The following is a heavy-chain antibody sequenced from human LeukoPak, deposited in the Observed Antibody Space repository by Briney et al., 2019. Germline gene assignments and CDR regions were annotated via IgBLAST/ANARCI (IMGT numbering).Heavy chain of an antibody. V-gene: IGHV3-23*01. Sequence: GGSLRLSCAASGFTFSNAWMSWVRQAPGKGLEWVSAISGSGGSTYYADSVKGRFTISRDNSKNTLYLQMNSLRAEDTAVYYCAKGDDCSSTSCYKVHYYYYMDVWGKGTTVTVSS. CDR2: ISGSGGST. D-gene: IGHD2-2*02. CDR3: AKGDDCSSTSCYKVHYYYYMDV. J-gene: IGHJ6*03. CDR1: GFTFSNAW.